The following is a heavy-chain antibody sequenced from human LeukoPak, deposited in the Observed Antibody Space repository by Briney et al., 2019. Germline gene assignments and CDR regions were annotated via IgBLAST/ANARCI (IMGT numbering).Heavy chain of an antibody. Sequence: ASVKVSCKASGYTFTGYYMHWVRQAPGQGLEWMGWINPNSGGTNYAQKFQGRVTMTRDTPISTAYMELSRLRSDDTAVYYCARETEYSSSWYGYYYYYYYMDVWGKGTTVTVSS. V-gene: IGHV1-2*02. J-gene: IGHJ6*03. CDR1: GYTFTGYY. D-gene: IGHD6-13*01. CDR2: INPNSGGT. CDR3: ARETEYSSSWYGYYYYYYYMDV.